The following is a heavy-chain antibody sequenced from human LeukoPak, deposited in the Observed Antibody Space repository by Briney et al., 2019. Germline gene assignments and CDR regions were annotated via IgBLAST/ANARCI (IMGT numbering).Heavy chain of an antibody. CDR3: ARDPGSSGWYYWYFDL. V-gene: IGHV4-59*01. CDR2: ISYSGST. CDR1: GGSISGYY. Sequence: SETLSLTCTVSGGSISGYYWTWIRQPPGKGLEWIGYISYSGSTNYNPSLKSRVTISVDTSNNQFSLKLSSVTAADTAVYYCARDPGSSGWYYWYFDLWGRGTLVTVSS. J-gene: IGHJ2*01. D-gene: IGHD6-19*01.